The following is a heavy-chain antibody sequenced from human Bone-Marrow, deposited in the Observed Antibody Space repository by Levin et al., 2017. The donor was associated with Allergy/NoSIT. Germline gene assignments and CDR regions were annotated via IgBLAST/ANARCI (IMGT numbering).Heavy chain of an antibody. Sequence: ASVKVSCAASGFTFSSYAMSWVRQAPGKGLEWVSAISGSGGSTYYADSVKGRFTISRDNSKNTLYLQMNSLRAEDTAVYYCAKKEVAAYWYFDRWGRGTLVTVSS. CDR1: GFTFSSYA. J-gene: IGHJ2*01. CDR2: ISGSGGST. V-gene: IGHV3-23*01. D-gene: IGHD2-15*01. CDR3: AKKEVAAYWYFDR.